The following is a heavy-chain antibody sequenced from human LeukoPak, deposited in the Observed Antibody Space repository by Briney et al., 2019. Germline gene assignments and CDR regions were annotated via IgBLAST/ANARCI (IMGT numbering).Heavy chain of an antibody. CDR3: ARVATKGAFDY. J-gene: IGHJ4*02. V-gene: IGHV4-34*01. D-gene: IGHD3-16*01. CDR1: GGSFSGYY. Sequence: SETLSLTCAVYGGSFSGYYWSWIRQPPGKGLEWIGEINHSGSTNYNLSLKSRVTISVDTSKNQFSLKLSSVTAADTAVYYCARVATKGAFDYWGQGTLVTVSS. CDR2: INHSGST.